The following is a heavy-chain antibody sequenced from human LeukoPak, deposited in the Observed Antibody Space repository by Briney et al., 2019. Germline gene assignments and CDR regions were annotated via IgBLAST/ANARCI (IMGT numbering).Heavy chain of an antibody. CDR1: GFTFSDYY. V-gene: IGHV3-11*01. D-gene: IGHD6-13*01. CDR2: ISSSGNPI. J-gene: IGHJ4*02. CDR3: ARVGIIVAAGTCDY. Sequence: GGSLRLSCAASGFTFSDYYMSRIRQAPGKGLEWVSYISSSGNPISYADSVEGRFTISRDNTKNSLYLQMNSLRAEDTAVYYCARVGIIVAAGTCDYWGQGTLVTVSS.